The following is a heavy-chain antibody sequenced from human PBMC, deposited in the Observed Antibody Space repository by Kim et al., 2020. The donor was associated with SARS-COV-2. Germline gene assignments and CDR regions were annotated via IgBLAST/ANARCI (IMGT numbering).Heavy chain of an antibody. D-gene: IGHD2-15*01. Sequence: KIRVTISVDTAKNQFSLKLSSVTAADTAVYYCARLTLGYCSGGSCQSFDYWGQGTLVTVSS. CDR3: ARLTLGYCSGGSCQSFDY. J-gene: IGHJ4*02. V-gene: IGHV4-59*08.